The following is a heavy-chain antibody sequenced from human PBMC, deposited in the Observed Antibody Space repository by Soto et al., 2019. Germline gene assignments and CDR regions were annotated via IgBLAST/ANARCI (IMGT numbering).Heavy chain of an antibody. CDR2: ISWNSDSI. V-gene: IGHV3-9*01. CDR3: AKVGAGWLRYFDY. Sequence: GGSLRLSCAASGFTFDDYAMHWVRQAPGKGLEWVSGISWNSDSIGYAASVKGRFTISRDNAKNSLYLQMKSLRAEDTALYYCAKVGAGWLRYFDYWGQGTLVTVSS. CDR1: GFTFDDYA. J-gene: IGHJ4*02. D-gene: IGHD5-12*01.